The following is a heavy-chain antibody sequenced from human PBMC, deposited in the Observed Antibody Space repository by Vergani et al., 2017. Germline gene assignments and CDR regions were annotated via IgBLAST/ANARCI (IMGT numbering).Heavy chain of an antibody. J-gene: IGHJ6*03. V-gene: IGHV4-34*02. CDR3: ARKEVYYYYYMDV. CDR2: INHSGST. Sequence: QVQLQQWGAGLLQPSETLSLTCAIYGGSFSGYYWSWIRQPPGKGLEWIGDINHSGSTNYNPSLKSRITLSVDTSKNQFSLKLSSVTAADTAVYYCARKEVYYYYYMDVWDKGTTVTVSS. CDR1: GGSFSGYY.